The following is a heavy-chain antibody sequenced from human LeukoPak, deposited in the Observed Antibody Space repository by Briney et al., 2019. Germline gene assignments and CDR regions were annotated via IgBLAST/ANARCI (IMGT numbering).Heavy chain of an antibody. CDR2: ISAYNGNT. CDR3: ARSSSVTIPGYYFDY. D-gene: IGHD2-21*01. J-gene: IGHJ4*02. V-gene: IGHV1-18*01. Sequence: ASVKVSCKASDYPFTSYGITWVRQAPGQGLEWMGWISAYNGNTNYAQKLQGRVTLTTDTSTSTAYMELRSLRSDDTAVYYCARSSSVTIPGYYFDYWGQGTLVTVSS. CDR1: DYPFTSYG.